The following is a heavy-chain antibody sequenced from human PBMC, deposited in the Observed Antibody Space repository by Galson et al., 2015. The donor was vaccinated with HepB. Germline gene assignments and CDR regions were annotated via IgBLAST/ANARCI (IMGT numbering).Heavy chain of an antibody. Sequence: ETLSLTCAVSGVSITGSNWWAWVRQPPGKGLEWIGEVYHSGSANYSPSLKSRVTISVDKSMNQMSLMVRSVTGADTAVYYCARAPFAYYSLVVWGQGTTVTVSS. CDR2: VYHSGSA. V-gene: IGHV4-4*02. CDR3: ARAPFAYYSLVV. D-gene: IGHD3-3*01. CDR1: GVSITGSNW. J-gene: IGHJ6*02.